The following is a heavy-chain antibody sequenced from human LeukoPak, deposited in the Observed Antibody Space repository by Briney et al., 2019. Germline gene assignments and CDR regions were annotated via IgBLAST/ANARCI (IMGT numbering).Heavy chain of an antibody. J-gene: IGHJ4*02. CDR1: GFTFSSYA. CDR3: AKYLGLRFLEWLPDY. Sequence: GGSLRLSCEASGFTFSSYAMSWVRQAPGKGLEWVSAISGSGGSTYYADSVKGRFTISRDNSKNTLYLQMNSLRAEDTAVYYCAKYLGLRFLEWLPDYWGQGTLVTVSS. V-gene: IGHV3-23*01. D-gene: IGHD3-3*01. CDR2: ISGSGGST.